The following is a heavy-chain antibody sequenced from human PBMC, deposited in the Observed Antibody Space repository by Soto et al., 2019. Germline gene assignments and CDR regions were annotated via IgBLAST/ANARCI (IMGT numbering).Heavy chain of an antibody. V-gene: IGHV1-8*01. CDR2: MNPNSGNT. CDR1: GYTFTSYD. J-gene: IGHJ5*02. D-gene: IGHD2-8*01. Sequence: SAVKVSCKASGYTFTSYDINWVRQATGQGLEWMGWMNPNSGNTGYAQKFQGRVTMTRNTSISTAYMELSSLRSEDTAVYYCARFIYCTNGVCYNGGFDPWGQGTLVTVSS. CDR3: ARFIYCTNGVCYNGGFDP.